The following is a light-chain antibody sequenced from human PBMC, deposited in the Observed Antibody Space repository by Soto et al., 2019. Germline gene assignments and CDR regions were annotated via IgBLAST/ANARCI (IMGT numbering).Light chain of an antibody. V-gene: IGLV2-8*01. CDR1: SRDVGAYVY. J-gene: IGLJ3*02. CDR2: EVT. CDR3: SSYTSSSTWV. Sequence: QSVLTQPSSASGSPGESVTMSCTGTSRDVGAYVYVSWFQQHPGKAPKLLIYEVTKRPSGVPDRFSGSKSGNTASLTISGLQAEDEADYYCSSYTSSSTWVFGGGTKVTVL.